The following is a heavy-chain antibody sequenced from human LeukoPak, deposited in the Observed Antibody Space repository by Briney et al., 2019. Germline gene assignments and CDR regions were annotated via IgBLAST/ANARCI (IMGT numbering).Heavy chain of an antibody. Sequence: PGGSLRLSCAASGFTFSSYSMNWVRQAPGKGLEWVSSISSSSSYIYYADSVKGRFTISRDNSKNTLYLQMNSLRAEDTAVYYCASERSTQWLVTDAFDIWGQGTMVTVSS. V-gene: IGHV3-21*01. D-gene: IGHD6-19*01. CDR1: GFTFSSYS. CDR2: ISSSSSYI. CDR3: ASERSTQWLVTDAFDI. J-gene: IGHJ3*02.